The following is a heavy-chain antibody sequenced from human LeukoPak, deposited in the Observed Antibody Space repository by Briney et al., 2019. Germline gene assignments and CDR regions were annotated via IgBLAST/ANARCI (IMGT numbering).Heavy chain of an antibody. D-gene: IGHD6-19*01. CDR2: INHSGST. CDR1: GGSFSGYY. V-gene: IGHV4-34*01. CDR3: ARGLQWLVRGGFDY. J-gene: IGHJ4*02. Sequence: SETLSLTCAVYGGSFSGYYWSWVRQPPGKGLEWIGEINHSGSTNYNPSLKSRVTISVDTSKNQFSLKLSSVTAADTAVYYCARGLQWLVRGGFDYWGRGTLVTVSS.